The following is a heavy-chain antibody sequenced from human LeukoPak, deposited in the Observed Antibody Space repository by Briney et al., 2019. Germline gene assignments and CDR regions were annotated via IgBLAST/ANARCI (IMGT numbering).Heavy chain of an antibody. Sequence: GGSLRLSCAAYGFTFGSYWMSWVRQAPGKGLKWVANIKQDGSKKYYVDSVKGRFTISRDNAKNSLYLQMNSLRAEDTAVYYCATVQYSNYAVYYYGMDVWGQGTTVTVSS. D-gene: IGHD4-11*01. V-gene: IGHV3-7*01. CDR1: GFTFGSYW. CDR2: IKQDGSKK. J-gene: IGHJ6*02. CDR3: ATVQYSNYAVYYYGMDV.